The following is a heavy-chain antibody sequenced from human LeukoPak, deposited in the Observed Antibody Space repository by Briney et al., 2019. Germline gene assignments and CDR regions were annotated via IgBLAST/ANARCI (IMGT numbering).Heavy chain of an antibody. CDR1: GFTFSYYA. Sequence: GGSLRLSCAASGFTFSYYAMSWVRQAPGKGLEWVSTISASGNGTFYADSVKGHFTISRDNSKNTLYLQMNSLRAEDTAVCYCVYSSSWNYFDYWGQGTLVTVSS. CDR2: ISASGNGT. J-gene: IGHJ4*02. D-gene: IGHD6-13*01. V-gene: IGHV3-23*01. CDR3: VYSSSWNYFDY.